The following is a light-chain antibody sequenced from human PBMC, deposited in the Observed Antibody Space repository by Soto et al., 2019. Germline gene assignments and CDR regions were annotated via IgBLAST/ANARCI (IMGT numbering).Light chain of an antibody. Sequence: QSALTQPASVSGSPGQSITISCTGTTSDVGLYNYVSWYQQHPGKAPKLMISEVSNRPSGVSNRFSGSKSGNTASLTISGLQAEDEADYYCSSYTSSDTLVFGAGTQLTV. CDR1: TSDVGLYNY. CDR2: EVS. V-gene: IGLV2-14*01. J-gene: IGLJ2*01. CDR3: SSYTSSDTLV.